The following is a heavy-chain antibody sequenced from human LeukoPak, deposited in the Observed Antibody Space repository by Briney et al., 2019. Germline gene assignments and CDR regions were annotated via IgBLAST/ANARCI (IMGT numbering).Heavy chain of an antibody. V-gene: IGHV3-23*01. D-gene: IGHD6-19*01. Sequence: GGSLRLSCAASGFTFSSYGMSWVRQAPGKGLEWVSAISGSGGSTYYADSVKGRFTISRDNSKNTLYLQMNSLRAEDTAVYYCAKAGQWLVLAFDYWGQGTLVTVSP. CDR1: GFTFSSYG. CDR2: ISGSGGST. J-gene: IGHJ4*02. CDR3: AKAGQWLVLAFDY.